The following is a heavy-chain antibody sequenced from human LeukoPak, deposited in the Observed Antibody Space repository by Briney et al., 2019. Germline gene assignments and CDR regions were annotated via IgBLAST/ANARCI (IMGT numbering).Heavy chain of an antibody. CDR3: ARDGSTNSQNWCDP. CDR1: RFIFSVYG. Sequence: GGSLRLSCVASRFIFSVYGMHWVRQAPGKGLEWVAFMSYDENTEYYIDSVKGRFTISRDNSKNTLFLQLNNLRPEDTGVYYCARDGSTNSQNWCDPWGQGTLVIVSS. J-gene: IGHJ5*02. V-gene: IGHV3-33*05. CDR2: MSYDENTE. D-gene: IGHD2-8*01.